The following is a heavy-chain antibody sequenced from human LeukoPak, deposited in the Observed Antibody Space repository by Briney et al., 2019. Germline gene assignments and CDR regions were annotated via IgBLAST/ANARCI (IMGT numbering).Heavy chain of an antibody. Sequence: GGSLRLSCAASGFIFSRYNINWIRQAPGKGLEWVSSITTDSRNIYYAGSAKGRFSVSRDNAKNSVYLQMNSLRADDTAVYYCAREWGEYSGYENWGQGTLVTVSS. D-gene: IGHD5-12*01. V-gene: IGHV3-21*01. CDR1: GFIFSRYN. CDR2: ITTDSRNI. CDR3: AREWGEYSGYEN. J-gene: IGHJ4*02.